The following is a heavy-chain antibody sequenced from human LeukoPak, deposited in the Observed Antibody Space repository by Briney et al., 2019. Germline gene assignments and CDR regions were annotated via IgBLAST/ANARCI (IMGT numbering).Heavy chain of an antibody. V-gene: IGHV4-61*02. CDR2: ISSSGST. CDR1: GDSISSGDYY. J-gene: IGHJ5*02. CDR3: ARDGYSYGYVWFDP. Sequence: SETLSLTCTVSGDSISSGDYYWSWIRQPAGKGLEWIGRISSSGSTNYNPSLKSRVTISVDTSKNQFSLKLSSVTAADTAVYFCARDGYSYGYVWFDPWGQGTLVTVSS. D-gene: IGHD5-18*01.